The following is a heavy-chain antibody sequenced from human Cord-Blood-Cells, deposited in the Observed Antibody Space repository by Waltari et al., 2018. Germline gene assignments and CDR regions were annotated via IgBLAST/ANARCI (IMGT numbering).Heavy chain of an antibody. CDR2: ISYDGSNK. CDR3: ARDSRSGGMDV. Sequence: QVQLVESGGGVVQPGRSLRLSCAASGFTFSSYAMHWVRQAPGKGLEWVAVISYDGSNKDYADSVKGRFTISRDNSKNTLYLQMNSLRAEDTAVYYCARDSRSGGMDVWGQGTTVTVSS. J-gene: IGHJ6*02. CDR1: GFTFSSYA. V-gene: IGHV3-30-3*01.